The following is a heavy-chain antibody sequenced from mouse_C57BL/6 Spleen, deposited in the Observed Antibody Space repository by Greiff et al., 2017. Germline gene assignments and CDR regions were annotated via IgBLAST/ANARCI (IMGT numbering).Heavy chain of an antibody. J-gene: IGHJ2*01. CDR2: IYWDDDK. D-gene: IGHD1-1*01. CDR1: GFSLRTSGMG. V-gene: IGHV8-12*01. Sequence: QVTLKVSGPGILQSSQTLSLTCSFSGFSLRTSGMGVSWIRQPSGKGLEWLAHIYWDDDKRYHPSLKSRLQLSKDTSRNQVFRKITSVDTAETATYYCARTPYYYWSSSAFDYWSQGPTLTVSS. CDR3: ARTPYYYWSSSAFDY.